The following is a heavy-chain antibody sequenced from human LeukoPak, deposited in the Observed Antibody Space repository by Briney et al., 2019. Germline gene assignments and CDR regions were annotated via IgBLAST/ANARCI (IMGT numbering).Heavy chain of an antibody. CDR3: AFGVWDGGPSGFDY. D-gene: IGHD4-23*01. J-gene: IGHJ4*02. CDR2: IYYSGST. Sequence: SETLSLTCTVSGGSISSGDYYWSWIRQPPGKGLEWIGYIYYSGSTYYNPSLKSRVTISVDTSKNQFSLKLSSVTAADTAVYYCAFGVWDGGPSGFDYWGQGTLVTVSS. CDR1: GGSISSGDYY. V-gene: IGHV4-30-4*08.